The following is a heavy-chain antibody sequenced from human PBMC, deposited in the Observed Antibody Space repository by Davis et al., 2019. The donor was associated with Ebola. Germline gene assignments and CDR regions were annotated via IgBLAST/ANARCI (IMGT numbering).Heavy chain of an antibody. V-gene: IGHV1-69*02. J-gene: IGHJ4*02. Sequence: SVKVSCKASGGTFSSYTISWVRQAPGQGLEWMGRIIPILGIANYAQKFQGRVTITADKSTSTAYMELSSLRSEDTAVYYCARASITIFGVVIIEYYFDYWGQGTLVTVSS. D-gene: IGHD3-3*01. CDR2: IIPILGIA. CDR3: ARASITIFGVVIIEYYFDY. CDR1: GGTFSSYT.